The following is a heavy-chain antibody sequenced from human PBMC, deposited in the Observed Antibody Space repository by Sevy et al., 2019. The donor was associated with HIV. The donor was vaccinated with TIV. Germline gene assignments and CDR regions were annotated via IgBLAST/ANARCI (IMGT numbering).Heavy chain of an antibody. D-gene: IGHD3-3*01. Sequence: GGSLRLSCKVTGLTSGAFAMSWVRQAPGKGLEWVTNIKQDGSEKYYVDSVKGRFTISRDNAKNSLYLQMNSLRAEDTAVYYCARAGYYDFWSGYFGRPDYWGQGTLVTVSS. V-gene: IGHV3-7*01. CDR3: ARAGYYDFWSGYFGRPDY. CDR2: IKQDGSEK. J-gene: IGHJ4*02. CDR1: GLTSGAFA.